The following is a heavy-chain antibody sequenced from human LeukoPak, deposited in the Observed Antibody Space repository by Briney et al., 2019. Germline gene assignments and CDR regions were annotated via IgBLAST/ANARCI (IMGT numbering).Heavy chain of an antibody. V-gene: IGHV1-18*01. J-gene: IGHJ4*02. Sequence: GASVKVSCKASGYTFTSYGISWVRQAPGQGLEWMGWISAYNGNTNYAQKLQGRVTMTTDTSTSTAYMELRSLRSDDTAVYYCARDFAEAYCGGDCLLFDYWGQGTLVTVSS. CDR1: GYTFTSYG. D-gene: IGHD2-21*02. CDR2: ISAYNGNT. CDR3: ARDFAEAYCGGDCLLFDY.